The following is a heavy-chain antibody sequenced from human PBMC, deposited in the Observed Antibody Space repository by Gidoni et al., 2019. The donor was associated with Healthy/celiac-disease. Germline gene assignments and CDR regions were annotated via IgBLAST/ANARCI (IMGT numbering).Heavy chain of an antibody. Sequence: QVQLQQWGAGLLKPSETLSLTCAVYGGSFSGYSWSWIRQPPGKGLEWIGEINHSGSTNYNPSLKSRVTISVDTSKNQFSLKLSSVTAADTAVYYCAREGPEWELLGYYGMDVWGQGTTVTVSS. V-gene: IGHV4-34*01. J-gene: IGHJ6*02. CDR3: AREGPEWELLGYYGMDV. CDR2: INHSGST. CDR1: GGSFSGYS. D-gene: IGHD1-26*01.